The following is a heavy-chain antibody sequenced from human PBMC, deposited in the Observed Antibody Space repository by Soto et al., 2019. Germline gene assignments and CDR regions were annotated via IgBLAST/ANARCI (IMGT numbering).Heavy chain of an antibody. CDR1: GGSVSSGSYY. CDR2: IYYSGST. Sequence: SETLSLTCTVSGGSVSSGSYYWSWIRQPPGKGLEWIGYIYYSGSTNYNPSLKSRVTISVDTSKNQFSLKLSSVTAADTAVYYCARGRGYSSSRNWFDPWGQGTLVSVSS. CDR3: ARGRGYSSSRNWFDP. J-gene: IGHJ5*02. V-gene: IGHV4-61*01. D-gene: IGHD6-13*01.